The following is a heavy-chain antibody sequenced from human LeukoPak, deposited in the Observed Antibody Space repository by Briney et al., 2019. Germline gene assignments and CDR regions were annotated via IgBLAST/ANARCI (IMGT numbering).Heavy chain of an antibody. D-gene: IGHD2-21*02. CDR1: GFSFSTYS. CDR2: IGSDGSVK. J-gene: IGHJ3*02. CDR3: ARENIVVVTAIRDAFDI. Sequence: PGRSLRLSCATSGFSFSTYSMHWVRQAPGKGLEWLAVIGSDGSVKYYADSVKGRFTISRDNSRNTLDLQMNSLRAEDTAVYYCARENIVVVTAIRDAFDIWGQGTMVTVSS. V-gene: IGHV3-30-3*01.